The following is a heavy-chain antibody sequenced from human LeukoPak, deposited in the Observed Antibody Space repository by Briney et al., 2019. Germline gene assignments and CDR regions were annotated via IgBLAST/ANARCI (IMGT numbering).Heavy chain of an antibody. CDR3: ARGGEPYSSSWYVAFDP. V-gene: IGHV4-39*07. J-gene: IGHJ5*02. CDR1: GDSINSPNYS. CDR2: VFYGGSA. Sequence: SETLALTCIVSGDSINSPNYSWGWIRQSPGKGLEWIGAVFYGGSAYYSPSLKSRVTISLHTSKNQFSLKLSSVTAADTAVYYCARGGEPYSSSWYVAFDPWGQGTLVTVSS. D-gene: IGHD6-13*01.